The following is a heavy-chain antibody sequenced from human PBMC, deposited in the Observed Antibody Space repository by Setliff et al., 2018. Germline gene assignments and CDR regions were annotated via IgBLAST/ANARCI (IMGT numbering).Heavy chain of an antibody. CDR1: GDSISSGTYY. Sequence: SETLSLTCTVSGDSISSGTYYWSYWTWIRQPAGKGLEWIGHIYTGGSTNYNPSLKSRVTISVDTSKNQFSLKLSSVTAADTAVYYCARQPEGGYYDSSGYYGMAPYYFDYWGQGTLVTVSS. V-gene: IGHV4-61*09. CDR2: IYTGGST. D-gene: IGHD3-22*01. J-gene: IGHJ4*02. CDR3: ARQPEGGYYDSSGYYGMAPYYFDY.